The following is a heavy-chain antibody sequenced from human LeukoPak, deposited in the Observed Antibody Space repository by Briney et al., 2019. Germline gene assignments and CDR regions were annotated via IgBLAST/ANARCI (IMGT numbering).Heavy chain of an antibody. CDR3: ARVSRCSSTSCYPPFLDV. CDR2: IYHSGST. D-gene: IGHD2-2*01. V-gene: IGHV4-30-2*01. CDR1: GGSISSGGYY. Sequence: SETLSLTCTVSGGSISSGGYYWSWIRQPPGKGLEWIGYIYHSGSTYYNPSLKSRVTISVDRSKNQFSLKLSSVTAADTAVYYCARVSRCSSTSCYPPFLDVWGKGTTVTVSS. J-gene: IGHJ6*04.